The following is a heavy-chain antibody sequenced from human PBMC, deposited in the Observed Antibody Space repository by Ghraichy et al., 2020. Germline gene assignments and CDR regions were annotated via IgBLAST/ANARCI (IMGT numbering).Heavy chain of an antibody. CDR3: AKETTPTPGWFGELGD. CDR2: ISASGGST. Sequence: GGSLRLSCAASGFTFSSYAMSWVRQAPGKGLEWVSGISASGGSTYYADSVKGRFTISRDNSKNTLFLQMNSLGAEDTAIYYCAKETTPTPGWFGELGDWGQGTLVTVSS. J-gene: IGHJ4*02. D-gene: IGHD3-10*01. V-gene: IGHV3-23*01. CDR1: GFTFSSYA.